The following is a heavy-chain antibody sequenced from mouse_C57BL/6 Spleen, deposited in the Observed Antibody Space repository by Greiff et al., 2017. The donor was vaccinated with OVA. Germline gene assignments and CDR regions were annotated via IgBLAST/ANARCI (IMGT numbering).Heavy chain of an antibody. CDR2: IYPRSGNT. V-gene: IGHV1-81*01. J-gene: IGHJ2*01. Sequence: VQVVESGAELARPGASVKLSCKASGYTFTSYGISWVKQRTGQGLEWIGEIYPRSGNTYYNEKFKGKATLTADKSSSTAYMELRSLTSEDSAVYFCATKKSLDSSDYFDYWGQGTTLTVSS. CDR3: ATKKSLDSSDYFDY. CDR1: GYTFTSYG. D-gene: IGHD3-2*02.